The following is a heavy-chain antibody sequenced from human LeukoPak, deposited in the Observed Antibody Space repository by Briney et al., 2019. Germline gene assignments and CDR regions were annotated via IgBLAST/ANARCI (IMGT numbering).Heavy chain of an antibody. J-gene: IGHJ4*02. V-gene: IGHV3-64*01. CDR3: AREGYSSGWYAQYYFDY. CDR2: IGSNGGST. CDR1: GFTFSSYA. Sequence: GGSLRLSCAASGFTFSSYAMHWVRQAPGKGLEYVSAIGSNGGSTYYANSVKGRFTISRDNSKNTLYLQMGSLRAEDMAVYYCAREGYSSGWYAQYYFDYWGQGTLVTVSS. D-gene: IGHD6-19*01.